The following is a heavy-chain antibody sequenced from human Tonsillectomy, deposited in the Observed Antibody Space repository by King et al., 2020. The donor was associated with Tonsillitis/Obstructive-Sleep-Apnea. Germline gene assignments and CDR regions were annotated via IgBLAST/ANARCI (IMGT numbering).Heavy chain of an antibody. CDR1: GGSTSSGGYY. Sequence: PLQESGPGLAKPSQTLSLTCTVSGGSTSSGGYYWSWLRQYPGKGLEWIGYVYYNGNTHYNPSLKSPVTMSIDTSKNQFSLRLSAVTAADTAVYYCARVIASRPTIYYMDVWGKGTTVTVS. J-gene: IGHJ6*03. CDR3: ARVIASRPTIYYMDV. CDR2: VYYNGNT. D-gene: IGHD6-6*01. V-gene: IGHV4-31*01.